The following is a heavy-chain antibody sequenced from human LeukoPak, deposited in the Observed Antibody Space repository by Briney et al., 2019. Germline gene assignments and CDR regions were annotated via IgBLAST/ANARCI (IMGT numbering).Heavy chain of an antibody. V-gene: IGHV4-59*11. J-gene: IGHJ4*02. D-gene: IGHD3-10*01. CDR1: GGSIGSHY. CDR2: IYYSGST. Sequence: SETLSLTCTVSGGSIGSHYWSWIRQPPGKGLEWIGYIYYSGSTNYNPSLKSRVTISVDTSKNQFSLKLSSVTAADTAVYYCATGIRGVSEYYFDYWAQGTLVTVSS. CDR3: ATGIRGVSEYYFDY.